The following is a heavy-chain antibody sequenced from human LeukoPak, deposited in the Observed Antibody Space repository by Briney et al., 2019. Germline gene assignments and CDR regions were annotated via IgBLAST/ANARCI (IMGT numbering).Heavy chain of an antibody. CDR3: ARGGSSGGFDY. J-gene: IGHJ4*02. CDR1: GGSISSGGYS. CDR2: IYHSGST. D-gene: IGHD6-13*01. V-gene: IGHV4-30-2*01. Sequence: SETLSLTCAVSGGSISSGGYSWSWIRQPPGKGLEWIGYIYHSGSTYYNPSLKSRVTISVDRSKNQFSLKLSSVTAADTAVYYCARGGSSGGFDYWGQGTLVTVSS.